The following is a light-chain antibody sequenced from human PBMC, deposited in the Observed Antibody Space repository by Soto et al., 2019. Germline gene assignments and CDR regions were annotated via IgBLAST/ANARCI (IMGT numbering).Light chain of an antibody. CDR2: GAF. J-gene: IGKJ2*01. CDR1: QSVSSRY. Sequence: ESVLKPSRGTLSLSPGNRATLSCRASQSVSSRYLAWYQQKPGQAPRLVIYGAFSRATGIPDRFSGSGSGTDFTLTISRLEPEDFAVYYCQQYDSSPMYTFGQGTKVDIK. CDR3: QQYDSSPMYT. V-gene: IGKV3-20*01.